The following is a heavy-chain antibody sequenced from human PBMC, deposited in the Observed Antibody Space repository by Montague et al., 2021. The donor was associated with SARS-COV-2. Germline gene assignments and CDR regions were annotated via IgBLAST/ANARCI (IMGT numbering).Heavy chain of an antibody. D-gene: IGHD5-18*01. J-gene: IGHJ4*02. CDR1: GFTFSSYA. V-gene: IGHV3-30*04. CDR3: ARERFLPGYSEIGY. CDR2: ISYDGSNK. Sequence: SLRLSCAAPGFTFSSYAMHWVRQAPGKGLEWVAVISYDGSNKYYADSVKGRFTISRDNSKNTLYLQMNSLRAEDTAVYYCARERFLPGYSEIGYWGQGTLVTVSS.